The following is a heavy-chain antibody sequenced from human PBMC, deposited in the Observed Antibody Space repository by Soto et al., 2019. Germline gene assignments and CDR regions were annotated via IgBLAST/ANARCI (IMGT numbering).Heavy chain of an antibody. CDR3: ARDSPRENRAGSGY. CDR2: ISAYNGNT. J-gene: IGHJ4*02. V-gene: IGHV1-18*01. D-gene: IGHD3-10*01. Sequence: ASVKVSCKASGYTFTSYGISWVRQAPGQGLEWMGWISAYNGNTNYAQKLQGRVTMTTDTSTSTAYMELRSLRSDGTAVYYGARDSPRENRAGSGYWGQGTLVPVSS. CDR1: GYTFTSYG.